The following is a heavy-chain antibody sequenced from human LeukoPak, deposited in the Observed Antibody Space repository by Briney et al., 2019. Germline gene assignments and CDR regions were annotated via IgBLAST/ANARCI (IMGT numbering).Heavy chain of an antibody. CDR3: AKGGSGWLNGPFDY. CDR1: GFTFSSYG. J-gene: IGHJ4*02. V-gene: IGHV3-30*18. D-gene: IGHD6-19*01. Sequence: GRSLRLSCAASGFTFSSYGMHWVRQAPGKGLEWVAVISYDGSNKYYADSVKGRFTISRDNSKNTLYLQMNSLRAEDTAVYYCAKGGSGWLNGPFDYWGQGTLVTVSS. CDR2: ISYDGSNK.